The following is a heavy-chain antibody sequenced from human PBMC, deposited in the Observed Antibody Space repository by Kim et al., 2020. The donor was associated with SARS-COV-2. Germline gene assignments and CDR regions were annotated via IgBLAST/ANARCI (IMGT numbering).Heavy chain of an antibody. J-gene: IGHJ4*02. CDR3: AKGGSGSYRAGDYFDY. D-gene: IGHD3-10*01. V-gene: IGHV3-9*01. Sequence: DAVKGRFTISRDNAKNSLYLQMNSLRAEDTALYYCAKGGSGSYRAGDYFDYWGQGTLVTVSS.